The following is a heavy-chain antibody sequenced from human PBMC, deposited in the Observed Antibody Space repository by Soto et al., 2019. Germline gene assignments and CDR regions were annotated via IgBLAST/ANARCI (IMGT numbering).Heavy chain of an antibody. CDR3: AGYHSGSYLGY. J-gene: IGHJ4*02. CDR2: INTGDGNT. Sequence: QVQLVQSGAEVKRPGASVKVSCKASGNTLTNYAMHWVRQAPGQRLEWMGWINTGDGNTKYSQNLQGRVTITRDTPARTAYMEVISWRSADTAAYYCAGYHSGSYLGYWGQGTLVTVSS. D-gene: IGHD3-10*01. CDR1: GNTLTNYA. V-gene: IGHV1-3*04.